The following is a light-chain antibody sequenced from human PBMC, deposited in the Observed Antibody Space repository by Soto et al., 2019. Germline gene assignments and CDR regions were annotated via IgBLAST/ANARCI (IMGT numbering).Light chain of an antibody. CDR2: AAS. CDR1: QGIGVY. CDR3: QKYNSAPLT. J-gene: IGKJ4*01. V-gene: IGKV1-27*01. Sequence: DIQMTQSPSSLSASFGDRVTITCRASQGIGVYLAWFQQKPGNAPKLLIYAASTLQSGVPSRFSGSGSGTEFTLTISSLQPEDGATYYCQKYNSAPLTFGGGTKVEIK.